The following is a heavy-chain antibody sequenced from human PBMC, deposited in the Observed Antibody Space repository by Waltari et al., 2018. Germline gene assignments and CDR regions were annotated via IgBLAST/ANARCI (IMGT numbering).Heavy chain of an antibody. CDR2: IYYSGST. Sequence: QVQLQESGPGLVKPSETLSLTCTVSGGSISSHYWSWIRQPPGKGLEWIGYIYYSGSTNYNPSLKSRVTISVDTSKNQFSLKLSSVTAADTVVYYCAAQVVADYYFDYWGQGTLVTVSS. CDR3: AAQVVADYYFDY. CDR1: GGSISSHY. V-gene: IGHV4-59*11. J-gene: IGHJ4*02. D-gene: IGHD2-15*01.